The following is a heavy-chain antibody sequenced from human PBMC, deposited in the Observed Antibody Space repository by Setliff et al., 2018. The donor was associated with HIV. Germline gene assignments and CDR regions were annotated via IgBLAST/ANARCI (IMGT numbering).Heavy chain of an antibody. CDR3: ARESLAVGTRWFDP. V-gene: IGHV3-23*01. CDR2: ISGSGRGT. Sequence: PGGSLRLSCAASGFTFSDYAMSWVRQAPGKGLEWVSAISGSGRGTYYADSVKGRFTISRDNSKNTLYLQVNSLRTEDTAVYFCARESLAVGTRWFDPWGQGTLVTVSS. D-gene: IGHD6-13*01. J-gene: IGHJ5*02. CDR1: GFTFSDYA.